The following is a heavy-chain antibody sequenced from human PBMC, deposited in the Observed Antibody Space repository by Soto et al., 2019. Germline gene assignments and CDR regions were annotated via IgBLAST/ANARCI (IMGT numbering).Heavy chain of an antibody. Sequence: GGSLRLSCAASGFTVSSNYMSWVRQAPGKGLEWVSVIYSGGSTYYADSVKGRFTISRDNSKNTLYLQMNSLRAEDTAVYYCAREMGSGSPYYYYYGMDVWGQGTTVTVSS. D-gene: IGHD3-10*01. V-gene: IGHV3-53*01. CDR3: AREMGSGSPYYYYYGMDV. J-gene: IGHJ6*02. CDR1: GFTVSSNY. CDR2: IYSGGST.